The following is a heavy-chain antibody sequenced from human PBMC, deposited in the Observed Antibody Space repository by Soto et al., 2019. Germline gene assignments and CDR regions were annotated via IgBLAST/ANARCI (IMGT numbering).Heavy chain of an antibody. CDR2: ISSDGSKI. CDR3: AMAGYCTNGVCHSFYYFAMDV. Sequence: QVQLVESGGGVVQPGRSLRLSCAASGFTFSTYGMHWVRQAPGKGLEWVAVISSDGSKIYYADSGKGRFTISRDNSKNTLYLQINSLRAADTAVYYCAMAGYCTNGVCHSFYYFAMDVWGQGPTFPAS. V-gene: IGHV3-30*03. D-gene: IGHD2-8*01. J-gene: IGHJ6*02. CDR1: GFTFSTYG.